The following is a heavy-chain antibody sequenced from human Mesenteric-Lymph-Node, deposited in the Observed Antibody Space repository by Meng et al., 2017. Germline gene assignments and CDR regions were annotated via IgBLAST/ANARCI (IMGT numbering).Heavy chain of an antibody. D-gene: IGHD6-19*01. CDR3: ATGVADFEY. Sequence: QVHLVQSGADVKKPGALVKASCKAYGYTFTSYDINWVRQGTGQGLEWMGWMNPNRGTTGYAQKFQGRVTMTRNISKSTAYMDLSSLRSEDTAVYYCATGVADFEYWGQGTLVTVSS. J-gene: IGHJ4*02. CDR2: MNPNRGTT. V-gene: IGHV1-8*01. CDR1: GYTFTSYD.